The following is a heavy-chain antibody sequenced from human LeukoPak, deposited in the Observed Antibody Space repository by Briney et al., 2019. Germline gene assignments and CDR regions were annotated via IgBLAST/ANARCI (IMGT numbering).Heavy chain of an antibody. CDR3: ARAFYSNYEGAYYFDY. Sequence: SETLSLTCTVSGGSISSYYWSWLRQPPGKGLEWIGYIYYSGSTNYNPSLKSRVTISVDTSKNQFSLKLSSVTAADTAVYYCARAFYSNYEGAYYFDYWGQGTLVTVSS. D-gene: IGHD4-11*01. J-gene: IGHJ4*02. CDR1: GGSISSYY. V-gene: IGHV4-59*01. CDR2: IYYSGST.